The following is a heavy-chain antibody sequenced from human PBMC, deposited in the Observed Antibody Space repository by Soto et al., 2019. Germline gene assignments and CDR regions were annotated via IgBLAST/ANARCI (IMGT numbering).Heavy chain of an antibody. CDR2: IWFDGSDK. CDR3: ARLYCSASSCYSVGAFDI. V-gene: IGHV3-33*01. CDR1: GFTFSSYG. J-gene: IGHJ3*02. D-gene: IGHD2-15*01. Sequence: QVQLVESGGGVVQPGRSLRLSCAASGFTFSSYGMHRVRQAPGKGLEWVALIWFDGSDKYYTESVKGRFTISRDNSKSTLYRQMNSLRAEDTAVYYCARLYCSASSCYSVGAFDIRGQGTMVTVSS.